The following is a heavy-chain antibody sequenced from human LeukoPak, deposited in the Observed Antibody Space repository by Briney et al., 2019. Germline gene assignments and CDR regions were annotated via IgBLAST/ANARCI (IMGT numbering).Heavy chain of an antibody. V-gene: IGHV4-31*03. J-gene: IGHJ5*02. Sequence: PSETLSLTCTVSGGSISGGGYYWSWIRQHPGKGLEWIGYISYSGTTYYNPSLKSRVTMSVDTSKNQFSLKLSSVTAADTAVYYCAREIGDYYGSGRSRTPDNWFDPWGQGTLVTVSS. CDR2: ISYSGTT. CDR3: AREIGDYYGSGRSRTPDNWFDP. CDR1: GGSISGGGYY. D-gene: IGHD3-10*01.